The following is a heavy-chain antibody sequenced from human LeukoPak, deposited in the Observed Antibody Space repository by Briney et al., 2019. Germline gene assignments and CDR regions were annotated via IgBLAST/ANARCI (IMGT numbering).Heavy chain of an antibody. V-gene: IGHV3-23*01. J-gene: IGHJ4*02. D-gene: IGHD2-8*01. CDR2: ISGDHAT. CDR3: AKDTQGVRGNFLFEY. Sequence: GGSLRLSCAASGFTFGHYAMSWVRQAPGKGLEWVAAISGDHATYDSNSLRGRFTISRDNSKSMLYLQMNGLRAEDSAVYYCAKDTQGVRGNFLFEYWNQGTLVTVSS. CDR1: GFTFGHYA.